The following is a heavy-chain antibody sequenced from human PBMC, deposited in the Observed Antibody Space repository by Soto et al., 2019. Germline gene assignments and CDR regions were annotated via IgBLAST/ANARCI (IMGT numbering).Heavy chain of an antibody. V-gene: IGHV6-1*01. J-gene: IGHJ3*02. D-gene: IGHD4-17*01. CDR3: ARSPYGAVRAFDI. Sequence: QVQLQQSGPGLVKPSQTLSLTCAISGDSVSSNSADWNWIRQSPSRGLEWLGRTYYTSKWYNDYAVSVKSRIPINPETSKTQFSLQLNSVTPEDTAVYYCARSPYGAVRAFDIWGQGTMVTVSS. CDR2: TYYTSKWYN. CDR1: GDSVSSNSAD.